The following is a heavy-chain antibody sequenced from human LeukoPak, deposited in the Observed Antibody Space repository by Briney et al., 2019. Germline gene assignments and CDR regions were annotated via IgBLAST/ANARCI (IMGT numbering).Heavy chain of an antibody. V-gene: IGHV3-30*18. D-gene: IGHD4-17*01. CDR1: GFTFSSYG. CDR3: AKGRWRLPVIDY. Sequence: GGSLRLSCAASGFTFSSYGMHWVRQAPGKGLEWVAVTSHDGSDKYYADSVKGRFTISRDNSKNTLYLQLNSLRAEDTAVYYCAKGRWRLPVIDYWGQGTLVTVSS. J-gene: IGHJ4*02. CDR2: TSHDGSDK.